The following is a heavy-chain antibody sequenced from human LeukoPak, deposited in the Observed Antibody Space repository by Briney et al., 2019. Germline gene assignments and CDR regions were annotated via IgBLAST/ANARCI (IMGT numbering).Heavy chain of an antibody. CDR3: ARGTPETYCSSTSCYTLFDY. CDR1: GGTFSSYA. D-gene: IGHD2-2*02. J-gene: IGHJ4*02. Sequence: SVKVSCKASGGTFSSYAISWVRQAPGQGLKWMGGIIPIFGTANYAQKFQGRVTITADESTSTAYMELSSLRSEDTAVYYCARGTPETYCSSTSCYTLFDYWGQGTLVTVSS. V-gene: IGHV1-69*01. CDR2: IIPIFGTA.